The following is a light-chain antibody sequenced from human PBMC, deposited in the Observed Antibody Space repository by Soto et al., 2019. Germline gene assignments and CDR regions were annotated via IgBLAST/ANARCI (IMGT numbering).Light chain of an antibody. CDR1: QSVSSN. CDR3: QQYNDWPLT. CDR2: AAS. J-gene: IGKJ4*01. V-gene: IGKV3-15*01. Sequence: EIVMTQSPATLSVSPGESATLSCRASQSVSSNFAWYQQKPGQAPRLLIFAASTRATGIPARFSGSGSGTEFTLTISSLQSEDFAVYYCQQYNDWPLTFGGGTKVEIE.